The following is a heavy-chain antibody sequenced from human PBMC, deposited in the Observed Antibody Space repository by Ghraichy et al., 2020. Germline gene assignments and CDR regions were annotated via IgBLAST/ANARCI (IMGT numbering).Heavy chain of an antibody. CDR2: INPDGGKT. J-gene: IGHJ4*02. V-gene: IGHV3-74*01. CDR1: GFTFSTCW. D-gene: IGHD2-15*01. Sequence: LSLTCAASGFTFSTCWMHWVRQVPGKGLVCVSHINPDGGKTNYADSVKGRFTISRDNAKNTLYLRMNSLRAEDTAVYYCARSCSDGRYYGDYWGQGTLVTVSS. CDR3: ARSCSDGRYYGDY.